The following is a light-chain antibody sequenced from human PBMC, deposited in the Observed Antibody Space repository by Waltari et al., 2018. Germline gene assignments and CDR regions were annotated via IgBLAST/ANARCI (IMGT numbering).Light chain of an antibody. CDR3: QQYNNWSWT. V-gene: IGKV3-15*01. CDR1: QSVDNN. CDR2: GAS. Sequence: EVLMTQSPATLSVSPGERATLSCRASQSVDNNLAWYQQKNGQAPRLLIYGASTRATGVPASLSGSASGTEFTLTISNLQSADFAVYFCQQYNNWSWTFGQGTRVEI. J-gene: IGKJ1*01.